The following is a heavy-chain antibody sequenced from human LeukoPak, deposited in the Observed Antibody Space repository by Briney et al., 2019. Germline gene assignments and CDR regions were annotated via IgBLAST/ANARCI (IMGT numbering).Heavy chain of an antibody. V-gene: IGHV4-34*01. CDR2: INLSGST. J-gene: IGHJ4*02. CDR1: GGSFSGYY. Sequence: PSETLSVTCAVYGGSFSGYYWSWIRKPPATGLDWIGEINLSGSTNYNPSPKSRVTISVDTSKNQFSLKLSSVTAADTAVYYCARAVTTVTTPNYFDYWGQETLVTVSS. D-gene: IGHD4-17*01. CDR3: ARAVTTVTTPNYFDY.